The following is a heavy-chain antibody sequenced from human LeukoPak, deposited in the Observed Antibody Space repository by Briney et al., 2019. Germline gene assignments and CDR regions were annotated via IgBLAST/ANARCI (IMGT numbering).Heavy chain of an antibody. J-gene: IGHJ3*02. D-gene: IGHD3-22*01. CDR3: AKVGSMIVVGNAFDI. CDR1: GFTFDDYA. V-gene: IGHV3-43*02. CDR2: ISGDGGST. Sequence: GGSLRLSCAASGFTFDDYAMHWVRQAPGKGLAWVSLISGDGGSTYYADSVKGRFTISRDNSKNSLYLQMNSLRTEDTALYYCAKVGSMIVVGNAFDIWGQGTMVTVSS.